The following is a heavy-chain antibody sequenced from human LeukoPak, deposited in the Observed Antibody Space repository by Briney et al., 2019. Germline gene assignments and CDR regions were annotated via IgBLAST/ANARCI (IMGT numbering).Heavy chain of an antibody. D-gene: IGHD2-8*01. Sequence: PGGSLRLSCAASGFTFSSYGMHWVRQAPGKGLEWVAFTRYDGSNKYYADSVKGRFTISRDNSKNTLYLQMNSLRAEDTAVYYCARDRGYCTNGVCPFDYWGQGTLVTVSS. V-gene: IGHV3-30*02. CDR3: ARDRGYCTNGVCPFDY. CDR2: TRYDGSNK. CDR1: GFTFSSYG. J-gene: IGHJ4*02.